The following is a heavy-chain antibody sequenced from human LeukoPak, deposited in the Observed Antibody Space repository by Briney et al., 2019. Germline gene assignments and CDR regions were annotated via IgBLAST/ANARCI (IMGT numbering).Heavy chain of an antibody. CDR3: AKEMETGIQLGGYFDY. J-gene: IGHJ4*02. CDR1: GFAVNNNF. Sequence: GGSLRLSCAVSGFAVNNNFMSWVRQAPGKGLEWVSDIYSGGSTYYTQSVKSRFTISRDNSKNTLYLQMNSLRADDTVVYYCAKEMETGIQLGGYFDYWGQGALVTVSS. V-gene: IGHV3-53*01. CDR2: IYSGGST. D-gene: IGHD5-18*01.